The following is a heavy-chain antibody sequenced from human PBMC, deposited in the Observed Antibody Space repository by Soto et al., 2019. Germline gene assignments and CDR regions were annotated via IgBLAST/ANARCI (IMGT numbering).Heavy chain of an antibody. D-gene: IGHD3-3*01. V-gene: IGHV5-51*01. CDR2: IYPGDSDT. Sequence: PRESLKISCKGSGCRFISYWIGWVRQMPGKGLEWMGIIYPGDSDTRYSPSFQGQVTISADKSISTAYLQWSSLKASDTAMYYCARTYYDFWSGSTGYYGMDVWGQGTTVTVSS. CDR1: GCRFISYW. CDR3: ARTYYDFWSGSTGYYGMDV. J-gene: IGHJ6*02.